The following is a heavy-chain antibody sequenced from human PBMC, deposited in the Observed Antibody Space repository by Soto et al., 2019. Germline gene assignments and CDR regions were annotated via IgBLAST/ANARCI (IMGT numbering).Heavy chain of an antibody. CDR2: ISAYNGST. CDR1: GYTFTSYG. J-gene: IGHJ5*01. D-gene: IGHD2-2*01. Sequence: ASVKVSCKASGYTFTSYGISWVRQAPGQGLEWMGWISAYNGSTNYAQKLQGRVTMTTDTSTSTASMELRSLRSDDTAVYYCARGADCSIPSCTGNWFASWGQGIQVTVSS. V-gene: IGHV1-18*01. CDR3: ARGADCSIPSCTGNWFAS.